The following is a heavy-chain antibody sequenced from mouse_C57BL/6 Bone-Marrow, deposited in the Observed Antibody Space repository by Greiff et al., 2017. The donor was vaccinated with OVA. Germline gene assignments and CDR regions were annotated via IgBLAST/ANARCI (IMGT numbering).Heavy chain of an antibody. Sequence: VQLQQSGPELVKPGASVQMSCKASGYTFTDYNMHWVKQSNGKSLEWIGYINPNNGGTSYNQKFKGKATLTVNKSSSTAYMELRSLTSEASAVYYCARTGTDWYFDVWGTGTTVTVSS. D-gene: IGHD4-1*01. V-gene: IGHV1-22*01. CDR2: INPNNGGT. CDR1: GYTFTDYN. CDR3: ARTGTDWYFDV. J-gene: IGHJ1*03.